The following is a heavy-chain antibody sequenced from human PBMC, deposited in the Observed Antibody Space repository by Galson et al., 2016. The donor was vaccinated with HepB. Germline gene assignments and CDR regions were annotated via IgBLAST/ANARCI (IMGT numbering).Heavy chain of an antibody. CDR1: GGSISSGGYS. Sequence: TLSLTCAVSGGSISSGGYSWSWIRQPPGKGLAWIGYIYHSGSTYYNSSLKSRVTISVDRSKNQFSLKLTSVTAADTAVYYCARVPPPLGYFDYWGQGTLVTVSS. CDR2: IYHSGST. CDR3: ARVPPPLGYFDY. V-gene: IGHV4-30-2*01. D-gene: IGHD7-27*01. J-gene: IGHJ4*02.